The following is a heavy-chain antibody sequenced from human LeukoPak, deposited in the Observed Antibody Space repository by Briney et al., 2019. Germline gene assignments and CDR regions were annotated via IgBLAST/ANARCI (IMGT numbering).Heavy chain of an antibody. CDR3: AREDDGRDYFDY. CDR1: GFTFSSYW. CDR2: IKQDRSEK. V-gene: IGHV3-7*01. J-gene: IGHJ4*02. Sequence: GSVKVSCAASGFTFSSYWMHWVRQAPGKGLEWVASIKQDRSEKYYVDYVKGRFTISRDNAKNSMYLQMNRLRAEDTAVYYCAREDDGRDYFDYWGQGTLVTVSS.